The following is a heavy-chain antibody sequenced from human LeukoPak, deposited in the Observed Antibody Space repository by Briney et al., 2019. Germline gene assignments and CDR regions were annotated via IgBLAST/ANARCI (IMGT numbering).Heavy chain of an antibody. CDR2: INHSGST. J-gene: IGHJ4*02. V-gene: IGHV4-34*01. CDR1: GESFSGHY. D-gene: IGHD3-10*01. Sequence: PSETLSLTCAVYGESFSGHYWAWIRQPPGRRLEWIGEINHSGSTTSNPSLNNRLTISVDTSKNQFSLKLTSVTAADTAVYYCARPRYGSGSLDSWGQGTLVTVSS. CDR3: ARPRYGSGSLDS.